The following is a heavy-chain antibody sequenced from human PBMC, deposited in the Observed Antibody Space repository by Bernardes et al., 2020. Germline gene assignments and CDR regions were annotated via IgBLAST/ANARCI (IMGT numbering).Heavy chain of an antibody. CDR2: ISYDGSNK. J-gene: IGHJ4*02. CDR3: AKDKRPYLSGELGY. CDR1: GFTFSSYG. D-gene: IGHD1-26*01. V-gene: IGHV3-30*18. Sequence: GSLRLSCAASGFTFSSYGMHWVRQAPGKGLEWVAVISYDGSNKYYADSVKGRFTISRDNSKNTLYLQMNSLRAEDTAVYYCAKDKRPYLSGELGYWGQGTLVTVSS.